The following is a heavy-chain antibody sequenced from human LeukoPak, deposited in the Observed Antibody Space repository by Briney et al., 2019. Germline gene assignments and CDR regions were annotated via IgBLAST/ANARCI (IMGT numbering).Heavy chain of an antibody. CDR1: GFTFSSYW. CDR2: ILPDGSAK. D-gene: IGHD3-22*01. CDR3: ATALDDSSGYDSFYFDY. Sequence: GGSLRLSCAASGFTFSSYWMSWVRQAPGKGLEWVANILPDGSAKNYVDSVKGRFIISRDNAKNTLYLQMNSLRAEDTAVYYCATALDDSSGYDSFYFDYWGQGTLVTVSS. V-gene: IGHV3-7*01. J-gene: IGHJ4*02.